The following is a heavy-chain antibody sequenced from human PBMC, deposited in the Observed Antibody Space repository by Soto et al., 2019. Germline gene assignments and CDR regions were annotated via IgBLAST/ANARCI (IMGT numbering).Heavy chain of an antibody. CDR2: INPNSGGT. Sequence: QVQLVQSGAEVKKPGASVKVSCKASGYTFTGYYMHWVRQAPGQGLEWMGWINPNSGGTNYAQKFQGRVTITADESTSTAYMELSSLRSEDTAVYYCARSGDSSGWYRRYFDYWGQGTLVTVSS. D-gene: IGHD6-19*01. CDR1: GYTFTGYY. V-gene: IGHV1-2*02. CDR3: ARSGDSSGWYRRYFDY. J-gene: IGHJ4*02.